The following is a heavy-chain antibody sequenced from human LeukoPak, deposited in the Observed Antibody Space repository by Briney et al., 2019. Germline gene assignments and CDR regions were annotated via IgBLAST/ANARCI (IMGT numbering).Heavy chain of an antibody. CDR1: GGSMSSHY. D-gene: IGHD5-24*01. CDR3: ARGEMATIPYYYYYMDV. J-gene: IGHJ6*03. V-gene: IGHV4-59*11. CDR2: IYYSGST. Sequence: SSETLCLTCTVSGGSMSSHYWSWIRQPPGKGLEWIGYIYYSGSTNYNPSLKSRVTISVDTSKNQFSLKLSSVTAADTAVYYCARGEMATIPYYYYYMDVWGKGTTVTVSS.